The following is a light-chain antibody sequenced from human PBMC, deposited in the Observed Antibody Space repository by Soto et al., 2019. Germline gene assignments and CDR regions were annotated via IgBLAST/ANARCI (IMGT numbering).Light chain of an antibody. J-gene: IGKJ1*01. Sequence: DIQMTQSPSTLSASVGDRVTITCRASQSIGNWLAWYQQKPGKAPKLLIYDASSLESGVPSRFSGSGSGTGFTLTISSLQPDDFATYYCQQYNSYSSTFGHGTKVDIK. V-gene: IGKV1-5*01. CDR2: DAS. CDR1: QSIGNW. CDR3: QQYNSYSST.